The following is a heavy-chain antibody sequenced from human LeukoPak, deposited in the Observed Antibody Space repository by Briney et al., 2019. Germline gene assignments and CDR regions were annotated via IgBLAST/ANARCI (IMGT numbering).Heavy chain of an antibody. D-gene: IGHD1-26*01. CDR1: GFTFSSYS. V-gene: IGHV3-21*01. CDR3: ARDRYGGFDY. Sequence: TGGSLRLSCAASGFTFSSYSMNWVRQAPGKGLEWVSSISSSSSYIYYADSVKGRFTISRDNAKNSLYLQMNSLRAGDTAVYYCARDRYGGFDYWGQGTLVTVSS. J-gene: IGHJ4*02. CDR2: ISSSSSYI.